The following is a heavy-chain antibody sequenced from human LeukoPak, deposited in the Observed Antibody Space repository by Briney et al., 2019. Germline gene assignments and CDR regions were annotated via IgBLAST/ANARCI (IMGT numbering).Heavy chain of an antibody. J-gene: IGHJ6*02. Sequence: SETLSLTCTVSGGSISSYYWSWIRQPPGKGLEWIGYIYYSGSTNYNPSLKSRVTISVDTSKNQFSLKLSSVTAADTAVYYCARDSTDYGVAYCGGDCYYYYGMDVWGQGTTVTVSS. D-gene: IGHD2-21*02. V-gene: IGHV4-59*01. CDR1: GGSISSYY. CDR3: ARDSTDYGVAYCGGDCYYYYGMDV. CDR2: IYYSGST.